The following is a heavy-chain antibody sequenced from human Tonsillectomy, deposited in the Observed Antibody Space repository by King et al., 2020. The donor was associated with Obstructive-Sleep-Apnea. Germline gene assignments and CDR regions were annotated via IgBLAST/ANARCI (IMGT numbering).Heavy chain of an antibody. Sequence: VQLVESGGGVVQPGGSLRLSCVASGFTFSNYGMHWVRQAPGKGLEWVAFIRSDGSNKYYVDSVKGRFTISRDNSKNTLFLQMNSLRAEETAVYYCGANCNIDVWGQGTTVTVSS. D-gene: IGHD1-1*01. CDR1: GFTFSNYG. V-gene: IGHV3-30*02. CDR2: IRSDGSNK. CDR3: GANCNIDV. J-gene: IGHJ6*02.